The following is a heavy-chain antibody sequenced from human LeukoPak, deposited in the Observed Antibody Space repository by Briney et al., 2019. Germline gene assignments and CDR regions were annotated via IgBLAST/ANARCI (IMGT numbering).Heavy chain of an antibody. V-gene: IGHV3-48*01. Sequence: GGCLRLSCAASGFTFSDYSMNWVRQAPGKGLEWIPYIGIDSGNTNYANSVKGRFTISADKAKNSLYLQMNSLRVEDTAVYYCAREYNDAFDTWGQGTLVTVSS. J-gene: IGHJ4*02. CDR2: IGIDSGNT. D-gene: IGHD5-24*01. CDR1: GFTFSDYS. CDR3: AREYNDAFDT.